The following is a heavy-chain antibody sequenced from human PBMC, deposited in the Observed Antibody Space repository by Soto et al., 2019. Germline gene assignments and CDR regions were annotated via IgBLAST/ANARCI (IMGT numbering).Heavy chain of an antibody. J-gene: IGHJ4*02. Sequence: EVQLVESGGGLVQPGGSLRLSCVASGFTFSNYGMNWVRQAPGKGLEWVSHISSSSRTIYYAESVKGRFTISRDNAKNSLYLQMNSLRGEDTAVYYCASSFITTVGTTGWGQGTLVTVSS. CDR2: ISSSSRTI. CDR3: ASSFITTVGTTG. CDR1: GFTFSNYG. V-gene: IGHV3-48*01. D-gene: IGHD1-1*01.